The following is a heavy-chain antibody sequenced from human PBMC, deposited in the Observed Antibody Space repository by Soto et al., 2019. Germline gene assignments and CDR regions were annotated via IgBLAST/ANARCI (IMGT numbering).Heavy chain of an antibody. V-gene: IGHV1-46*01. CDR1: GYTFSSYY. CDR3: ARDGGSNWFDP. J-gene: IGHJ5*02. Sequence: SVKISCKASGYTFSSYYMHWVRQAPGQGLEWMGIINPSGGSTSYAQKFQGRVTMTRDTSTSTVYMELNSLRSEDTAVYYCARDGGSNWFDPWGQGTLVTVSS. D-gene: IGHD3-10*01. CDR2: INPSGGST.